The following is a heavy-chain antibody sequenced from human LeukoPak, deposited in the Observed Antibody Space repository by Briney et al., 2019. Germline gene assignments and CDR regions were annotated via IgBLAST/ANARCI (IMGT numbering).Heavy chain of an antibody. V-gene: IGHV4-39*01. J-gene: IGHJ4*02. CDR3: AGEGAFTLLWFGELLSRSVYWDY. Sequence: SETLSLTCTVSGGSLSTSNYYWGWIRQPPGKGLEWIGNIFYSGSTYYSPSLKSRVTISLDTSRNQFSLKLSSVTAADTAVYYCAGEGAFTLLWFGELLSRSVYWDYWGQGTLVTVSS. CDR2: IFYSGST. D-gene: IGHD3-10*01. CDR1: GGSLSTSNYY.